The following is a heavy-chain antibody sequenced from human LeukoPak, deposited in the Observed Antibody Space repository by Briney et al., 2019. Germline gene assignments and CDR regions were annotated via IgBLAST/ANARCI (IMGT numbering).Heavy chain of an antibody. CDR1: GFTFSSYG. CDR2: ISYDGSNK. Sequence: GGSLRLSCAASGFTFSSYGMHWVRQAPGKGLEWVAVISYDGSNKYYADSVKGRFTISRDNSKNTLYLQMTSLRVEDTALYYCVRIYNGNKSGYRPFDIWGQGTLVTVSS. J-gene: IGHJ4*02. V-gene: IGHV3-30*03. D-gene: IGHD3-22*01. CDR3: VRIYNGNKSGYRPFDI.